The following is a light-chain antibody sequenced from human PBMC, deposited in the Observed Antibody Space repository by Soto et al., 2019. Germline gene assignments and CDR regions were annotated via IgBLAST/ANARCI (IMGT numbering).Light chain of an antibody. CDR1: NIGSKS. V-gene: IGLV3-21*02. CDR3: QVWDSGSDHYV. J-gene: IGLJ1*01. CDR2: GDN. Sequence: SYVLTQPPSVSVAPGQTARIACGGNNIGSKSVHWYQQRSGQAPVLVVYGDNDRPSGIPERFSGSNSGNTATLTISWVEAGDEADYYCQVWDSGSDHYVFGTGTKLTVL.